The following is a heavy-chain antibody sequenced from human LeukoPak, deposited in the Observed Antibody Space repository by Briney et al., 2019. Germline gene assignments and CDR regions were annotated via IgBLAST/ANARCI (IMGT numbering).Heavy chain of an antibody. CDR1: GFTFSSYA. D-gene: IGHD6-13*01. V-gene: IGHV3-23*01. CDR2: ISGSGGST. Sequence: PGGSLRLSCSASGFTFSSYAMSWVRQAPGKGLEWVSAISGSGGSTYYADSVKGRFTISRDNSKNTLYLQMNSLRAEDTAVYYCAKDRAYSSSCPDYWGQGTLVTVSS. CDR3: AKDRAYSSSCPDY. J-gene: IGHJ4*02.